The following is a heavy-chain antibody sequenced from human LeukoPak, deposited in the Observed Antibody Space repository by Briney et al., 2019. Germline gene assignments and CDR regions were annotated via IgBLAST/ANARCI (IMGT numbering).Heavy chain of an antibody. CDR2: TIPIFGTG. CDR1: GGTFSSYA. D-gene: IGHD6-13*01. V-gene: IGHV1-69*05. J-gene: IGHJ4*02. CDR3: ARERPPGDSSSWFLEGYFDI. Sequence: GASVKVSCKASGGTFSSYAISWVRQAPGQGLEWMGGTIPIFGTGNYAQKFQGRVTITTDEAKRTAYMELSSLRSEDTAVYYCARERPPGDSSSWFLEGYFDIWGQGSLLIVSS.